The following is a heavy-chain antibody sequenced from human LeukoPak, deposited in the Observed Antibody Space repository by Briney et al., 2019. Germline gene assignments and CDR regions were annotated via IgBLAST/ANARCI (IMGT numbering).Heavy chain of an antibody. CDR2: IRYSGST. CDR3: ARLDAASSGDY. CDR1: GDSISSSSYY. D-gene: IGHD1-14*01. Sequence: SETLSLTCTVSGDSISSSSYYWGWIRQPPGKGLEWIGNIRYSGSTYYNPSLKSRVTMSVDTSKNQFSLRLSSVTAADAAVYYCARLDAASSGDYWGQGTLVTVSS. V-gene: IGHV4-39*01. J-gene: IGHJ4*02.